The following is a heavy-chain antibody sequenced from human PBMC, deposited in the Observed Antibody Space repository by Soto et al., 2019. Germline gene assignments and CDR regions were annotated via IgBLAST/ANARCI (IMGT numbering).Heavy chain of an antibody. D-gene: IGHD3-22*01. J-gene: IGHJ4*02. CDR3: ARLPDSDYYDSSGYRLLGY. CDR2: ISSSGRTI. CDR1: GFTFSDYY. V-gene: IGHV3-11*01. Sequence: QVQLVESGGGLVKPGGSLRLSCAASGFTFSDYYMSWIRQAPGKGLEWGSYISSSGRTIYYADSVKGRFTISRDNAKNSLYLKMNSLRAEDTAVYYCARLPDSDYYDSSGYRLLGYWGQGTLVTVSS.